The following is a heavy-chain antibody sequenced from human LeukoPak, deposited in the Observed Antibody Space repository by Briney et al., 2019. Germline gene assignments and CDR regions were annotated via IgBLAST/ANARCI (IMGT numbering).Heavy chain of an antibody. Sequence: ASETLSLTCTVSGGSISSSSYYWGWIRQPPGKGLEWIGSIYYSGSTYYNPSLKSRVTISVDTSKNQFSLKLSSVTAADTAVYYCARDFGRFLMEYYFDHWSQGTLVTVSS. V-gene: IGHV4-39*07. J-gene: IGHJ4*02. CDR3: ARDFGRFLMEYYFDH. CDR2: IYYSGST. CDR1: GGSISSSSYY. D-gene: IGHD3-3*01.